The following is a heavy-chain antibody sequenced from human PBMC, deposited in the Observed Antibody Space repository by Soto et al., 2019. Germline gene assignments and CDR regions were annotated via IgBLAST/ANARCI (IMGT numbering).Heavy chain of an antibody. D-gene: IGHD4-17*01. V-gene: IGHV3-23*01. Sequence: VKLLESGGGLVQSGGSLRLSCAASGFTFSSYGMTWVRQAPGKGLEWVSGISGSGDNTHYADSVKGRFTISRDNSKNTLYLQMNSERVEDTAVYFCAKATRPHGDYWYFDLWGRGTLVTVSS. J-gene: IGHJ2*01. CDR1: GFTFSSYG. CDR3: AKATRPHGDYWYFDL. CDR2: ISGSGDNT.